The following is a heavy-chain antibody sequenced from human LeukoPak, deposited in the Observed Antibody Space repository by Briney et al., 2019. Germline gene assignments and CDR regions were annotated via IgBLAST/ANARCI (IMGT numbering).Heavy chain of an antibody. CDR2: ISGSGGST. J-gene: IGHJ6*02. CDR1: GFTFSSYA. Sequence: PGGSLRLSCAASGFTFSSYAMSWVRQAPGNRLEWVSAISGSGGSTYYADSVKGRFTISRDNSKNTLYLQMNSLRAEDTAMYYCAKGPPSSHYYYYGMDVWGQGTTVTVSS. V-gene: IGHV3-23*01. CDR3: AKGPPSSHYYYYGMDV.